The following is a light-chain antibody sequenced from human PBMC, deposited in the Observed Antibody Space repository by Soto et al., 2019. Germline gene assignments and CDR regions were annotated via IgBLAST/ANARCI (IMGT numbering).Light chain of an antibody. V-gene: IGLV8-61*01. CDR2: STN. CDR1: SGSVSTNNY. Sequence: QTVVTQGPSFSVSPGGTVTLTCGLSSGSVSTNNYPSWYQQTPGQAPRALIYSTNTRSSGVLDRFSGSILGNKAALTITGAQADDESDYYCVLYMGTGIWVFGGGTKLTVL. J-gene: IGLJ3*02. CDR3: VLYMGTGIWV.